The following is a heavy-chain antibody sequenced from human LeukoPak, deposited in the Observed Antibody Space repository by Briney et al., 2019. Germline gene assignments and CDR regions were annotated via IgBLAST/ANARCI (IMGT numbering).Heavy chain of an antibody. J-gene: IGHJ4*02. D-gene: IGHD6-13*01. CDR3: AKEGQQLVLDYFDY. CDR2: ISYDGSNK. CDR1: GFTFSSYA. Sequence: GGSLRLSCAASGFTFSSYAMHWVRQAPGKGLEWVAVISYDGSNKYYADSVKGRFTISRDNSKNTLYLQMNSLRAEDTAVYYCAKEGQQLVLDYFDYWGQGTLVTVSS. V-gene: IGHV3-30-3*01.